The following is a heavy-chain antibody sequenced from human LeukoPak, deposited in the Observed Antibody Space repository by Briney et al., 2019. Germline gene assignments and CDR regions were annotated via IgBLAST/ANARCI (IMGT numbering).Heavy chain of an antibody. V-gene: IGHV1-18*01. CDR3: ATYCSSTSCQYYFDY. D-gene: IGHD2-2*01. CDR2: ISSYNGNT. Sequence: EASVKVSCKASGYTFTSYGISWVRQAPGQGLEWMGWISSYNGNTNYAQKLQGRVTMTTDTSTSTAYMELRSLRSDDTAVYYCATYCSSTSCQYYFDYWGQGTLVTVSS. CDR1: GYTFTSYG. J-gene: IGHJ4*02.